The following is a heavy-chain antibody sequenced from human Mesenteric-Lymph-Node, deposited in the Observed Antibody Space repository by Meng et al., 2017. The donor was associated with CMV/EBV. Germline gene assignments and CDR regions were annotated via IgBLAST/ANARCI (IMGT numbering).Heavy chain of an antibody. CDR3: ARHMRDLTHFDY. CDR2: INPNSGGT. V-gene: IGHV1-2*02. J-gene: IGHJ4*02. Sequence: GGSLRLSCAASGYTFTDYYIHWVRQAPGQGLEWMGWINPNSGGTNYAQKFQGRVTMTRDTSISTAYMELSRLRSDDTAVYYCARHMRDLTHFDYWGQGTLVTVSS. D-gene: IGHD2-15*01. CDR1: GYTFTDYY.